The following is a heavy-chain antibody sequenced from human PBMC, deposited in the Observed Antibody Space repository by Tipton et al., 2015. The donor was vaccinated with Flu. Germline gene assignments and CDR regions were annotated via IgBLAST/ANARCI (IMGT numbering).Heavy chain of an antibody. CDR1: GFTFTPYY. Sequence: QLVQSEAEVKKPGASVKVSCKASGFTFTPYYIHWVRQAPGQGLEWMGIINPGDGDPTYTQKFQGRLTMTRDTSTSTVYMELSSLRSEDAAMYYCARDRTAFDIWGQGTMVTVSS. CDR3: ARDRTAFDI. J-gene: IGHJ3*02. V-gene: IGHV1-46*01. CDR2: INPGDGDP.